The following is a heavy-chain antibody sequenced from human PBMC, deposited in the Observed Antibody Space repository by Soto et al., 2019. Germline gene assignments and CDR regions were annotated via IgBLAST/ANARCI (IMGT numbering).Heavy chain of an antibody. J-gene: IGHJ6*02. CDR2: ISYDGSNK. V-gene: IGHV3-30-3*01. D-gene: IGHD3-10*01. CDR1: GFTFSSYA. Sequence: GGSLRLSCAASGFTFSSYAIHWVRQAPGKGLEWVAVISYDGSNKYYADSVKGRFTISRDNSKNTLYLQMNSLRAEDTAVYYCARDAHRITMVRGVNYYYYGMDVWGQGTTVTVSS. CDR3: ARDAHRITMVRGVNYYYYGMDV.